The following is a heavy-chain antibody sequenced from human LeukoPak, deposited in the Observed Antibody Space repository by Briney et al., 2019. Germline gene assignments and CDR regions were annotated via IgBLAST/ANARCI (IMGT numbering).Heavy chain of an antibody. CDR1: GFTFSSYG. J-gene: IGHJ4*02. V-gene: IGHV3-33*01. Sequence: GGSLRLSCAASGFTFSSYGMHWVRQAPGQGLEWVAVIWYDGSNKYYADSVKGRFTISRDNSKNTLYLQMNSLRAEDTAVYYCARVHSSGLDYWGQGTLVTVSS. CDR3: ARVHSSGLDY. D-gene: IGHD6-19*01. CDR2: IWYDGSNK.